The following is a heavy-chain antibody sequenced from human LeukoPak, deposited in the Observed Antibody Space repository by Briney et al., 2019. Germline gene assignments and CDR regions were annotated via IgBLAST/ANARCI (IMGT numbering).Heavy chain of an antibody. V-gene: IGHV3-43*01. CDR3: AKKGYGGRSGGAYFDY. CDR2: ISWDGSTT. CDR1: GFTFDDYT. Sequence: GGSLRLSCVTSGFTFDDYTMHWVRQAPGKGLGWVSLISWDGSTTYYADSIKGRFTISRDNRKNSLYQQMNSLRTEDTAFYYCAKKGYGGRSGGAYFDYWGQGTLVTVSS. D-gene: IGHD4-23*01. J-gene: IGHJ4*02.